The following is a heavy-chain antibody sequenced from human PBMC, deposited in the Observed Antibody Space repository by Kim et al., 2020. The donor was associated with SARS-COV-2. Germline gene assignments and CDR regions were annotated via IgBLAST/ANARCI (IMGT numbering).Heavy chain of an antibody. D-gene: IGHD4-17*01. V-gene: IGHV3-48*03. CDR1: GFTFSSYE. CDR2: ISSSGSTI. J-gene: IGHJ3*02. Sequence: GGSLRLSCAASGFTFSSYEMNWVRQAPGKGLEWVSYISSSGSTIYYADSVKGRFTISRDNAKNSLYLQMNSLRAEDTAVYYCASLGRATVVTAAFDIWGQGTMVTVSS. CDR3: ASLGRATVVTAAFDI.